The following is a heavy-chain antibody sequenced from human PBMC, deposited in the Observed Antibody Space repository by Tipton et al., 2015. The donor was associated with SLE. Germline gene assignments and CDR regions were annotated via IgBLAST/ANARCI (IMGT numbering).Heavy chain of an antibody. Sequence: SLRLSCEASGFTFSSYGMHWVRQAPGKGLEWVAFIRFDGSNKYYGDSVKGRFTISRDNSKNTLYLQMNSLRAEDTAVYYCAKLGLSDIVLVVYDAFDIWGQGTMVTVSS. D-gene: IGHD2-8*02. CDR1: GFTFSSYG. J-gene: IGHJ3*02. V-gene: IGHV3-30*02. CDR2: IRFDGSNK. CDR3: AKLGLSDIVLVVYDAFDI.